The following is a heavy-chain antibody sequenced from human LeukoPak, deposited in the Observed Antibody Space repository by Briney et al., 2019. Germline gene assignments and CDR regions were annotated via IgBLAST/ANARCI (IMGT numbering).Heavy chain of an antibody. V-gene: IGHV3-7*01. J-gene: IGHJ4*02. Sequence: GGSLRLSCAASGFTVSSNYMNWVRQAPGKGLEWVANIKQDGSEKNYVDSVKGRFSISRDNAKNSLTLQMNSLRDEDTAVYYCARGVWAPFDSWGQGTLVSVSS. CDR2: IKQDGSEK. CDR3: ARGVWAPFDS. D-gene: IGHD7-27*01. CDR1: GFTVSSNY.